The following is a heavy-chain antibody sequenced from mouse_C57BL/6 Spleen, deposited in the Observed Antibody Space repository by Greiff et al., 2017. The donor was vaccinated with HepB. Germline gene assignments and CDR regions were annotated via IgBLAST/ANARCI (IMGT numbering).Heavy chain of an antibody. V-gene: IGHV3-6*01. CDR2: ISYDGSN. CDR1: GYSITSGYY. CDR3: AREHGNYDY. J-gene: IGHJ2*01. D-gene: IGHD2-1*01. Sequence: EVKLMESGPGLVKPSQSLSLTCSVTGYSITSGYYWNWIRQFPGNKLEWMGYISYDGSNNYNPSLKNRISITRDTSKNQFFLKLNSVTTEDTATYYCAREHGNYDYWGQGTTLTVSS.